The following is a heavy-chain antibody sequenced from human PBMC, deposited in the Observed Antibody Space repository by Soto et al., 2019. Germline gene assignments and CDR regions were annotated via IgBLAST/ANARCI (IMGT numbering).Heavy chain of an antibody. D-gene: IGHD6-6*01. V-gene: IGHV1-69*08. CDR2: IIPILGIA. CDR3: ARDGQLVPQFDY. Sequence: QVQLVQSGAEVKKPGSSVKVSCKASGGTFSSYTISWVRQAPGQGLEWMGRIIPILGIANYAQKFQGRVTITADKSTSTAYMELSSLRSEDTTVSSCARDGQLVPQFDYWGQGPLVTVSS. CDR1: GGTFSSYT. J-gene: IGHJ4*02.